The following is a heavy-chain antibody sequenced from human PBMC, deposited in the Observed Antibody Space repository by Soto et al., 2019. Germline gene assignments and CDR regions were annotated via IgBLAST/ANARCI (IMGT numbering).Heavy chain of an antibody. CDR3: ARGRVFGVVSWFDP. CDR2: INHSGST. D-gene: IGHD3-3*01. Sequence: KTSETLSLTCAVYGGSFSGYYWSWIRQPPGKGLEWIGEINHSGSTNYNPSLKSRVTISVDTSKNQFSLKLSSVTAADTAVYYCARGRVFGVVSWFDPWGQGTLVTVSS. J-gene: IGHJ5*02. V-gene: IGHV4-34*01. CDR1: GGSFSGYY.